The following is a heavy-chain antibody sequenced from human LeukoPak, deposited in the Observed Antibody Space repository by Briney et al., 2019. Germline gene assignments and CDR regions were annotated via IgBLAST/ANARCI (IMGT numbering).Heavy chain of an antibody. D-gene: IGHD5-12*01. V-gene: IGHV4-34*01. Sequence: SKTLSLTCAVYGGSFSGYYWTWICQFPPKGLEWIGEINHSGSTNSNPSLRSRVTIAVDIAKNQFSLKLSAVAAADTAVYYCARGEDGGYQGGYWGQGTLVTVSS. J-gene: IGHJ4*02. CDR1: GGSFSGYY. CDR2: INHSGST. CDR3: ARGEDGGYQGGY.